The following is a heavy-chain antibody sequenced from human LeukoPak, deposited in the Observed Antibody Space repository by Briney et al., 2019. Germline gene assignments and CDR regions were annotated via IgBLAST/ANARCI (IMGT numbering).Heavy chain of an antibody. J-gene: IGHJ6*02. D-gene: IGHD3-10*01. CDR2: VSWSGSTT. CDR3: AKDRGVSSIGAMDV. Sequence: GRSLRLSCAASGFTFDDYPMHWVRQAPGKGLEWVSGVSWSGSTTLYADSVKGRFTISRDNAKNSLYLQMNSLRAEDTALYFCAKDRGVSSIGAMDVWGQGTTVIVSS. V-gene: IGHV3-9*01. CDR1: GFTFDDYP.